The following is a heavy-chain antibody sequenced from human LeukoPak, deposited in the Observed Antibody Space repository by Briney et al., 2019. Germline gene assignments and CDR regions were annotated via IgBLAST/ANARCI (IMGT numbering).Heavy chain of an antibody. CDR2: INPNSGGT. J-gene: IGHJ4*02. D-gene: IGHD2-2*02. CDR1: GYTFTGYY. Sequence: ASVKVSCKASGYTFTGYYMHWGRQAPGQGLEWMGWINPNSGGTDYAQKFQGRVNMTRDTSISTAYMELSRLRSDDTAVYYCARVKVVPAAIGLGSDFDYWGQGTLVTVSS. CDR3: ARVKVVPAAIGLGSDFDY. V-gene: IGHV1-2*02.